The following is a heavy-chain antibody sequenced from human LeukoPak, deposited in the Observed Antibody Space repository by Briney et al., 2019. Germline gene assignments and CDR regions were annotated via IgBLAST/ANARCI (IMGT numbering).Heavy chain of an antibody. CDR3: AKGLFLWHFDL. V-gene: IGHV3-30*02. D-gene: IGHD2-21*01. Sequence: GGSLRLSCVGSGFNFSAHAMHWVRQAPGKGLEWVAFIRYDGSNKYYADSVRGRFTISRDNSKNTMYLQMNSLRAEDTAVYYCAKGLFLWHFDLWGRGTLVTVSP. J-gene: IGHJ2*01. CDR1: GFNFSAHA. CDR2: IRYDGSNK.